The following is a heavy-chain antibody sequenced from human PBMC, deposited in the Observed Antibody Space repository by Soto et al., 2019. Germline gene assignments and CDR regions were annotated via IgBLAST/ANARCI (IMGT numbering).Heavy chain of an antibody. CDR3: ARGRVEDSSGWATYFDY. CDR1: GFTFSGYS. D-gene: IGHD6-19*01. V-gene: IGHV3-64*01. J-gene: IGHJ4*02. Sequence: EVQLVESGGGLVQPGGSLRLSCAASGFTFSGYSMFWVRQAPGKGLEYVSAINTNGVNTFYAKSGKGRFTISRDNSKNTMDLHMGSLRAEDIAVYYCARGRVEDSSGWATYFDYWGQGTLVTVSS. CDR2: INTNGVNT.